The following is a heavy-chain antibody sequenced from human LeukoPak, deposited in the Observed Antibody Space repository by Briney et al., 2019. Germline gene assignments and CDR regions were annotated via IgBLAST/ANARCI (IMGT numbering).Heavy chain of an antibody. V-gene: IGHV3-23*01. CDR2: ISGSGVST. D-gene: IGHD3-9*01. CDR1: GFIFSSYG. Sequence: GGSLRLSCTASGFIFSSYGMFWVRQAPGKGLEWVSGISGSGVSTHYADSVKGRFTISRDNAKNSLFLQMNSLRAEDTAVFYCAREGYYDILTGYYNYWGQGTLVTVSS. CDR3: AREGYYDILTGYYNY. J-gene: IGHJ4*02.